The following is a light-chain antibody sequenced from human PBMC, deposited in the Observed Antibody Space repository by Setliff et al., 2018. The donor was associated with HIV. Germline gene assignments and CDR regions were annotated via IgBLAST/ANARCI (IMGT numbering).Light chain of an antibody. V-gene: IGLV2-23*02. J-gene: IGLJ1*01. CDR2: DVS. Sequence: SALTQPASVSGAPGQSITISCTGTSSVVGSYSYVSWYQQHPGKAPKLMIYDVSKRPSGVSNRYSGSKSGNTASLTISGLQAEDEADYYCCSYAGTTTFPPGVFGTGTKVTVL. CDR3: CSYAGTTTFPPGV. CDR1: SSVVGSYSY.